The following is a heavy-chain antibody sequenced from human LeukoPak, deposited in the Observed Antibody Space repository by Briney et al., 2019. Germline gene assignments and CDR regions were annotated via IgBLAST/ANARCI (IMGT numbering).Heavy chain of an antibody. V-gene: IGHV3-23*01. Sequence: GGSLRLSCAASGITFSSYAMSWVRQAPGKGLEWVSAISFSGAGTSYADSVKGRLTISRDNSKNTLYLQMNSLRAEDTAVYYCAIHYSGSYYYAMDVWGQGTTVTVSS. D-gene: IGHD1-26*01. CDR1: GITFSSYA. CDR2: ISFSGAGT. CDR3: AIHYSGSYYYAMDV. J-gene: IGHJ6*02.